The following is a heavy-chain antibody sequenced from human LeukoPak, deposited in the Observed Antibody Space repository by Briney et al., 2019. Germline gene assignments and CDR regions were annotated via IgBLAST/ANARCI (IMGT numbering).Heavy chain of an antibody. V-gene: IGHV3-7*01. CDR3: ARDLERHYYDSSGYYFGY. Sequence: GGSLRLSCAASGFTFSSYWMSWVRQAPGKGLEWVANIKQDGSEKYYVDSVKGRFTISRDNAKNSLYLQMNSLRAEDTAVYYCARDLERHYYDSSGYYFGYWGQGTLVTVSS. CDR2: IKQDGSEK. D-gene: IGHD3-22*01. CDR1: GFTFSSYW. J-gene: IGHJ4*02.